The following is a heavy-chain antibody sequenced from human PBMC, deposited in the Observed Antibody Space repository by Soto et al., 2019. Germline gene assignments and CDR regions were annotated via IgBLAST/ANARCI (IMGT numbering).Heavy chain of an antibody. CDR3: AGTYYYGSGSYYYGMDV. CDR2: IYTSGST. V-gene: IGHV4-4*07. CDR1: GGSISSYY. J-gene: IGHJ6*02. Sequence: SETLSLTCTASGGSISSYYWSWIRQPAGKGLEWIGRIYTSGSTNYNPSLKSRVTMSVDTSKNQFSLKLSSVTAADTSVYYCAGTYYYGSGSYYYGMDVWGQGTTVTVSS. D-gene: IGHD3-10*01.